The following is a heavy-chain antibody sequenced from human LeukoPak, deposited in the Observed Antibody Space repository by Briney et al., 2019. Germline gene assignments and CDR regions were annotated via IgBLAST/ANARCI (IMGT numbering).Heavy chain of an antibody. CDR2: IQSDGTT. D-gene: IGHD1-26*01. Sequence: GGSLRLSCAASGLTFSSAWMHWVRQTPGKGLVWVSRIQSDGTTTYADSVRGRFTISRDNAKNTLYLQMNNLRAEDTAVYYCARDGSYKFDYWGQGTLATVSS. CDR3: ARDGSYKFDY. J-gene: IGHJ4*02. CDR1: GLTFSSAW. V-gene: IGHV3-74*01.